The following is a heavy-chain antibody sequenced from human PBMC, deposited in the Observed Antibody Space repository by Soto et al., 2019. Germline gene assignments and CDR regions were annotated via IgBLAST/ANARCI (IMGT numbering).Heavy chain of an antibody. V-gene: IGHV3-30-3*01. Sequence: QVQLVESGGGVVQPGRSLRLSCAPSGFTFSSYAMHWVRQAPGKGLEWVAVISYEGSNKSYADSVKARFTTSRDNSKNPMYWEMTRLRAEERAVDYCARGLPFFEVVPNVWGQGTLVTVSS. CDR1: GFTFSSYA. CDR2: ISYEGSNK. CDR3: ARGLPFFEVVPNV. J-gene: IGHJ4*02. D-gene: IGHD3-3*01.